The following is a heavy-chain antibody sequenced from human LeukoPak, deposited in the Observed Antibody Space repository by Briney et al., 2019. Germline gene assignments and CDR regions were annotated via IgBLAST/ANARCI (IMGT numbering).Heavy chain of an antibody. D-gene: IGHD6-19*01. CDR2: IYSGGST. CDR1: GFTVSTNY. V-gene: IGHV3-66*01. Sequence: GGSLRLSCATSGFTVSTNYVNWVRQAPGKGLEWVSVIYSGGSTYYADSVKARFTISRDNFMNTVYLQMNRLRAEDTAVYYCVRDSGGPYSSANWFDPWGQGTLVTVSS. J-gene: IGHJ5*02. CDR3: VRDSGGPYSSANWFDP.